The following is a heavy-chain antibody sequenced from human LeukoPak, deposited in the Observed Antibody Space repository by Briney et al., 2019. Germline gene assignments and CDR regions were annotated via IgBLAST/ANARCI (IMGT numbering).Heavy chain of an antibody. CDR1: GGSISSYY. D-gene: IGHD3-3*01. V-gene: IGHV4-59*01. CDR2: IYYSGST. Sequence: SETLSLTCTVSGGSISSYYWSWIRQPPGEGLEWIGYIYYSGSTNYNPSLKSRVTISVDTSKNQFSLKLTSVTAADTAVYYCARGVPEYYDFWSGYFYYFDYWGQGTLVTVSS. CDR3: ARGVPEYYDFWSGYFYYFDY. J-gene: IGHJ4*02.